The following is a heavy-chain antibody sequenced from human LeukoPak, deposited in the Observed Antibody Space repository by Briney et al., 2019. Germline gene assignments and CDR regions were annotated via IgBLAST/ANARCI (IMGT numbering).Heavy chain of an antibody. Sequence: SQTLSLTCTVSGGSISSGGYYWSWIRQHPGKGLEWIGYIYYSGSTYYNPSLKSRVTISVDTSKNQFSLKLSSVTAADTAVYYCARAADTAMVTAYWGQGTLVTVSS. CDR1: GGSISSGGYY. CDR3: ARAADTAMVTAY. V-gene: IGHV4-31*03. J-gene: IGHJ4*02. CDR2: IYYSGST. D-gene: IGHD5-18*01.